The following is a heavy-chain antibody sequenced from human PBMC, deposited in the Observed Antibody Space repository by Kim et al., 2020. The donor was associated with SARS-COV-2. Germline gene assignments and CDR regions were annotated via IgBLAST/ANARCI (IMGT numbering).Heavy chain of an antibody. CDR2: MNPNSGNT. Sequence: ASVKVSCKASGYTFTSYDINWVRQATGQGLEWMGWMNPNSGNTGYAQKFQGRVTMTRNTSISTAYMELSSLRSEDTAVYYCARGFQQRTNTPVFPNWGQGTLVTVSS. CDR1: GYTFTSYD. CDR3: ARGFQQRTNTPVFPN. V-gene: IGHV1-8*01. J-gene: IGHJ4*02. D-gene: IGHD2-2*01.